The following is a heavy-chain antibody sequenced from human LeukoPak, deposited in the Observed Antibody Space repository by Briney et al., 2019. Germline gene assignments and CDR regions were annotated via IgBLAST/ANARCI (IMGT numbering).Heavy chain of an antibody. Sequence: SETLSLTCTVSGGSISSSSYYWGWIRQPPGKGLEWIGSIYYSGSTYYNPSLKSRVTISVDTSKNQFSLKLSSVTAADTAVYYCARHDITGSYYDSSGPLGWFDPWGQGTLVTVSS. V-gene: IGHV4-39*01. J-gene: IGHJ5*02. CDR2: IYYSGST. CDR1: GGSISSSSYY. D-gene: IGHD3-22*01. CDR3: ARHDITGSYYDSSGPLGWFDP.